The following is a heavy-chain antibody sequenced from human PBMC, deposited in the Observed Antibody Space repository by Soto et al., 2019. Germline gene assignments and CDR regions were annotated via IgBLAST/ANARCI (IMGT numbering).Heavy chain of an antibody. Sequence: EEQLVESGGGLVQAGGSLRLSCAASGFILGRNSMMWVRQAPGKGLEWVAYITSSSTTMNYADSVKGRFTISRDNANNALYLQMNSLKTEDTAVYYCVRATYFSDSSGYTRCFDYWGQGTLVTVSS. CDR1: GFILGRNS. CDR2: ITSSSTTM. V-gene: IGHV3-48*01. CDR3: VRATYFSDSSGYTRCFDY. J-gene: IGHJ4*02. D-gene: IGHD3-22*01.